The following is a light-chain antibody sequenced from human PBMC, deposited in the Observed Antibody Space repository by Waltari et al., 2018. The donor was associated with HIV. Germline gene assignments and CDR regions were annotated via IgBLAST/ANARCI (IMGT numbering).Light chain of an antibody. CDR1: SSNIGLNH. V-gene: IGLV1-47*01. CDR2: RNY. J-gene: IGLJ3*02. Sequence: QSVLSQPPSASGTPGQRVTFSCSGSSSNIGLNHVYWYQQSPGTDPKHLIYRNYRRPSGVADRCAGSKAGTSASLAISGLRSEDEADDYCAVWDVSLNGRVFGGGTKLTVL. CDR3: AVWDVSLNGRV.